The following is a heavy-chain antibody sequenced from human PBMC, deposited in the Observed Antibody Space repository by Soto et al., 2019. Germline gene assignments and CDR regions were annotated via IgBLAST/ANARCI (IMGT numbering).Heavy chain of an antibody. CDR3: AITSWYYDILPGPVDY. Sequence: SVKVSCKASGGTFSSYAISWVRQAPGQGLEWMGGIIPIFGTANYAQKFQGRVTITADESTSTAYMELSSLRSEDTAVYYCAITSWYYDILPGPVDYWGQGTLVTVSS. D-gene: IGHD3-9*01. CDR2: IIPIFGTA. CDR1: GGTFSSYA. J-gene: IGHJ4*02. V-gene: IGHV1-69*13.